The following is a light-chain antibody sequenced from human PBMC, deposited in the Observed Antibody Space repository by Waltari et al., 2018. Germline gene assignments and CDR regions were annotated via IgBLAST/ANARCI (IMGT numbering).Light chain of an antibody. CDR1: YMETKR. V-gene: IGLV3-21*02. J-gene: IGLJ2*01. CDR2: DDS. CDR3: QVWDSGSYHLV. Sequence: YVLTQPPSVSVAPGQTARIACGGTYMETKRGNWSQQKPGQAPVLVVFDDSDRPSGIPERISGSNSGNTATLTISRVEAGDEADYYCQVWDSGSYHLVFGGGTKLTVL.